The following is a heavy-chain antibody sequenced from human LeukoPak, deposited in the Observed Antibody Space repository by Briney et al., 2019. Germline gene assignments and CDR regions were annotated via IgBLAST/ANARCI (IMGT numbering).Heavy chain of an antibody. D-gene: IGHD3-10*01. CDR2: MNPNSGNT. CDR1: GYTFTSYD. Sequence: ASVKVSCKASGYTFTSYDINWVRQATGQGLEWMGWMNPNSGNTGYAHKFQGRVTMTRNTSISTAYMEPSSLRSEDTAVYYCARGSGSGSYLIYYYYGMDVWGQGTTVTVSS. J-gene: IGHJ6*02. V-gene: IGHV1-8*01. CDR3: ARGSGSGSYLIYYYYGMDV.